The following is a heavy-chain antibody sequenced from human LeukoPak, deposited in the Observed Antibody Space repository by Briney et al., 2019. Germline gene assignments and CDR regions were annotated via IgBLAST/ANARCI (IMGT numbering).Heavy chain of an antibody. J-gene: IGHJ6*03. CDR1: GYSISSGYY. V-gene: IGHV4-38-2*01. D-gene: IGHD3-10*01. CDR2: IYHSGST. CDR3: ARHSNYYGSGSYVGQYYYYYYMDV. Sequence: SETLSLTCAVSGYSISSGYYWGWIRQPPGKGLEWIGSIYHSGSTYYNPSLKNRVTISVDTSKNQFSLKLSSVTAADTAVYYCARHSNYYGSGSYVGQYYYYYYMDVWGKGTTVTVSS.